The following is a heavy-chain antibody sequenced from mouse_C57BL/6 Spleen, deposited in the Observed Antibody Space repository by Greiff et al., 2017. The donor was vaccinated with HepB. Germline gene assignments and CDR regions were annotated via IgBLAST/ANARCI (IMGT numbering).Heavy chain of an antibody. V-gene: IGHV3-8*01. CDR2: ISYSGST. Sequence: EVKLQESGPGLAKPSQTLSLTCSVTGYSITSDYWNWIRKFPGNKLEYMGYISYSGSTYYNPSLKSRISITRDTSKNQYYLQLNSVTTEDTATYYWARFGVTTVVAPYWYFDVWGTGTTVTVSS. CDR3: ARFGVTTVVAPYWYFDV. J-gene: IGHJ1*03. CDR1: GYSITSDY. D-gene: IGHD1-1*01.